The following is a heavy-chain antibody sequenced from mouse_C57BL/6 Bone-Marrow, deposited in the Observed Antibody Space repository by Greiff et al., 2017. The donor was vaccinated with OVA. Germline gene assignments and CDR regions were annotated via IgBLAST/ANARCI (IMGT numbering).Heavy chain of an antibody. J-gene: IGHJ2*01. CDR1: GFTFSDYY. Sequence: EVKVVESEGGLVQPGSSMKLSCTASGFTFSDYYMAWVRQVPEKGLEWVANINYDGSSTYYLDSLKSRFIISRDNAKNILYLQMSSLKSEDTATYYCARESHYGSSFDYWGQGTTLTVSS. D-gene: IGHD1-1*01. CDR3: ARESHYGSSFDY. CDR2: INYDGSST. V-gene: IGHV5-16*01.